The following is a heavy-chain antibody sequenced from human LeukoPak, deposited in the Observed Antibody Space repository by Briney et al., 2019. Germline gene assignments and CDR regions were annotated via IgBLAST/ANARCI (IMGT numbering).Heavy chain of an antibody. D-gene: IGHD1-26*01. J-gene: IGHJ4*02. Sequence: GGSLRLSCAASGFTFSGSAMHWVRQASGKGLEWVGRIRSKANSYATAHAASVKGRFTISRDDSKNTAYLQMNSLKTEDTAVYYCTSLIVGPRDYWGQGTLVTVSS. CDR2: IRSKANSYAT. CDR3: TSLIVGPRDY. V-gene: IGHV3-73*01. CDR1: GFTFSGSA.